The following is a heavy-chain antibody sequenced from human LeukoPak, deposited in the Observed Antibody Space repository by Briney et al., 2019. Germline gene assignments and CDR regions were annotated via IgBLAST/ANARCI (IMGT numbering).Heavy chain of an antibody. V-gene: IGHV4-39*01. Sequence: PSETLSLTCTVSGGSISSSSYYWGWIRQPPGKGLEWIGSIYCSGSTYYNPSLKSRVTISVDTSKNQFSLKLSSVTAADTAVYYCARPSGYSSGYFDYWGQGTLVTVSS. J-gene: IGHJ4*02. D-gene: IGHD6-19*01. CDR3: ARPSGYSSGYFDY. CDR2: IYCSGST. CDR1: GGSISSSSYY.